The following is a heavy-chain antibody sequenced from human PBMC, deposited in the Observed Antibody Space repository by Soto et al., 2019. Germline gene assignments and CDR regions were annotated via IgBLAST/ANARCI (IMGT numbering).Heavy chain of an antibody. CDR2: ISDSGGNT. CDR1: GFTFGGYA. CDR3: AKAVGAVQLRFSKWTQGAEYFQH. V-gene: IGHV3-23*01. D-gene: IGHD3-3*01. Sequence: HPGGSLRLSCAASGFTFGGYAMSWVRQAPGKGLEWVSTISDSGGNTYNADSVKGRFTISRDNSKNTLYLQMNSLRADDTAVYYCAKAVGAVQLRFSKWTQGAEYFQHWGQGTVVTVSS. J-gene: IGHJ1*01.